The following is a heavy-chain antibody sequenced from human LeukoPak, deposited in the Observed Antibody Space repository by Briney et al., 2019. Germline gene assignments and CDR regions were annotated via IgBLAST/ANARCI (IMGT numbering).Heavy chain of an antibody. CDR2: IYSSGSS. CDR1: GGSLSGYY. D-gene: IGHD4-17*01. V-gene: IGHV4-59*01. CDR3: AGGRLIYGDYTSFGY. Sequence: PSETLSLTCTVSGGSLSGYYWSWIRQPPGKGLEWIGYIYSSGSSNYNPSLRRSRVAISVDTSKNQFSLRLSSVTAADTAVYYCAGGRLIYGDYTSFGYWGQGTLVTVSS. J-gene: IGHJ4*02.